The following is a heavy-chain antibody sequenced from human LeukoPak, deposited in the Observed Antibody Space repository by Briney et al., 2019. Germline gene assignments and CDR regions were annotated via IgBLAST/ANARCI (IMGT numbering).Heavy chain of an antibody. Sequence: SETLSLTCSVSGGSVTSGSYYWSWIRQPPGKGLEWIGFVFPSGNTKYNPSLKSRVTMSRDTSKTQFSLKLSSVTAADRAAYYCASHYSCFNWGIDYWGQGTLVAVSS. D-gene: IGHD3-16*01. CDR3: ASHYSCFNWGIDY. CDR1: GGSVTSGSYY. CDR2: VFPSGNT. J-gene: IGHJ4*02. V-gene: IGHV4-61*01.